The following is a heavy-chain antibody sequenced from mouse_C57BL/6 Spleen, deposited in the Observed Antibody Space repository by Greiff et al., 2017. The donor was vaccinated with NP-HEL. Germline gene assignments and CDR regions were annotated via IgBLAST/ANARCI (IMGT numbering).Heavy chain of an antibody. V-gene: IGHV5-17*01. J-gene: IGHJ4*01. CDR3: ARPGWLHYYAMDY. Sequence: EVMLVESGGGLVKPGGSLKLSCAASGFTFSDYGMHWVRQAPEKGLEWVAYISSGSSTIYYADTVKGRFTISRDNAKNTLFLQMTSLRSEDTAMYYCARPGWLHYYAMDYWGQGTSVTVSS. CDR2: ISSGSSTI. CDR1: GFTFSDYG. D-gene: IGHD2-3*01.